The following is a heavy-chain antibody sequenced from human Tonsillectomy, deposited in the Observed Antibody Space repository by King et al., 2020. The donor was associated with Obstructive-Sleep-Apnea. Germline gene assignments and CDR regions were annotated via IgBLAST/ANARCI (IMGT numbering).Heavy chain of an antibody. J-gene: IGHJ4*02. CDR2: ISWNSGSI. CDR1: GFTFDDYA. D-gene: IGHD5-24*01. CDR3: AKDIPSGWVPSRGGRPFDY. V-gene: IGHV3-9*01. Sequence: VQLVESGGGLVQPGRSLRLSCAASGFTFDDYAMHWVRQAPGKGLEWVSGISWNSGSIGYADSVKGRFTISRDNAKNSLYLQMNSLRAEDTALYYCAKDIPSGWVPSRGGRPFDYWGQGTLVTVSS.